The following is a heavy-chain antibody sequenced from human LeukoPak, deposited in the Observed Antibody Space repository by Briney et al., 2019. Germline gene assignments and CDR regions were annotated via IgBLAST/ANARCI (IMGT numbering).Heavy chain of an antibody. V-gene: IGHV4-59*01. J-gene: IGHJ3*02. CDR3: ASTPILWFGELRFYAWDI. CDR2: IYYSGST. Sequence: SETLSLTCTVSGGSISSYYWSWIRQPPGKGLEWIGYIYYSGSTNYNPSLKSRVTISVDTSKNQFSLKLSSVTAADTAVYYCASTPILWFGELRFYAWDIWGQGTMVTVSS. CDR1: GGSISSYY. D-gene: IGHD3-10*01.